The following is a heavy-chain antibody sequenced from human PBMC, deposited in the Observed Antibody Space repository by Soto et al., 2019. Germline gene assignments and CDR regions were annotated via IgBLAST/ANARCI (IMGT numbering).Heavy chain of an antibody. Sequence: GGSLRLSCAASGFTFSDYYMSWIRQAPGKGLEWVSYISSSGSTIYYADSVKSRFTISRDNAKNSLYLQMNSLSAEDTAVYYCARDPIPLWFGELPFFWGQGTLVTVSS. CDR1: GFTFSDYY. D-gene: IGHD3-10*01. V-gene: IGHV3-11*01. CDR3: ARDPIPLWFGELPFF. CDR2: ISSSGSTI. J-gene: IGHJ4*02.